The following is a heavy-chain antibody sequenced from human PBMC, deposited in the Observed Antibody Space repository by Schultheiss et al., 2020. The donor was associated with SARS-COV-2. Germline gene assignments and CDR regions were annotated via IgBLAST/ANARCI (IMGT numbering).Heavy chain of an antibody. CDR3: ARDLTNYADY. V-gene: IGHV3-33*01. D-gene: IGHD4/OR15-4a*01. CDR2: VWSYGYTK. J-gene: IGHJ4*02. CDR1: GFTFSNYG. Sequence: GGSLRLSCAASGFTFSNYGMHWVRQAPGEGLEWVAVVWSYGYTKYYVDSVKGRFTISRDNSRNTLYLQMNYLRAEDTALYYCARDLTNYADYWGPGTLVTVSS.